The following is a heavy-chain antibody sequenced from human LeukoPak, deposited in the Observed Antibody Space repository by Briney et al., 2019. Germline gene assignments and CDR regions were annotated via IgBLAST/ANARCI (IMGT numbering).Heavy chain of an antibody. V-gene: IGHV4-59*01. J-gene: IGHJ4*02. Sequence: PSETLSLXCTVSGGSISSYYWSWIRRPPGKGLESIGYIYYSGSTNYNPSLKSRVTISVDTSKNQFSLKLSSVTAADTAVYYCAGASGYCSSTSCYTDHDYWGQGTLVTVSS. D-gene: IGHD2-2*02. CDR2: IYYSGST. CDR3: AGASGYCSSTSCYTDHDY. CDR1: GGSISSYY.